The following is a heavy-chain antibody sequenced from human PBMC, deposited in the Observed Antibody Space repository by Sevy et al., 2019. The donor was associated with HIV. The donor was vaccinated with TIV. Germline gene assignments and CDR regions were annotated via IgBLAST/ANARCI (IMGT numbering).Heavy chain of an antibody. CDR1: GFTFSNAW. CDR3: TTAHAGYCSSTSCRNEKYYYYYYGMDV. Sequence: GGSLRLSCAASGFTFSNAWMSWVRQAPGKGLEWVGRIKSKTDGGTTDYAAPVKGRLTISRDDSKNTLYLQMNSLKTEDTAVYYCTTAHAGYCSSTSCRNEKYYYYYYGMDVWGQGTTVTVSS. J-gene: IGHJ6*02. V-gene: IGHV3-15*01. CDR2: IKSKTDGGTT. D-gene: IGHD2-2*01.